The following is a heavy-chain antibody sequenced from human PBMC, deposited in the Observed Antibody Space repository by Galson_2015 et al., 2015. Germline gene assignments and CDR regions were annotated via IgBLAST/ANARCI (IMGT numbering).Heavy chain of an antibody. D-gene: IGHD6-13*01. Sequence: SLRLSCAASGFTFSDYYMSWIRQAPGKGLEWVSYISSSGSTIYYADSVKGRFTISRDNAKNSQYLQMNSLRAEDTAVYYCARDSSSWAYFDYWGQGTLVTVSS. CDR1: GFTFSDYY. V-gene: IGHV3-11*01. J-gene: IGHJ4*02. CDR2: ISSSGSTI. CDR3: ARDSSSWAYFDY.